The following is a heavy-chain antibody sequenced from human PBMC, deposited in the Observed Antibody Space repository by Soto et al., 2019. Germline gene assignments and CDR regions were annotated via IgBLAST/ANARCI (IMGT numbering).Heavy chain of an antibody. J-gene: IGHJ3*02. CDR3: SKFRSLLRSPFDI. CDR2: LSAGGGTT. Sequence: EVQLLESGGGLVQPGGSLRLSCAASGFTFSSYAMSWVRQAPGKGLEWVSVLSAGGGTTYYADSVKGRFTISRDNSKNTLYLQMNSLRAEDTAVYYCSKFRSLLRSPFDIWGHGTMVTVSS. V-gene: IGHV3-23*01. D-gene: IGHD3-10*02. CDR1: GFTFSSYA.